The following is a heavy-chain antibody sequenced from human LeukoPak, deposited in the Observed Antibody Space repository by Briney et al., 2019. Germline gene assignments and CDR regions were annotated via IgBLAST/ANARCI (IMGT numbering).Heavy chain of an antibody. CDR3: ARSLGDYDSSGYYYLPRFDP. J-gene: IGHJ5*02. CDR1: GDSISSSSYS. D-gene: IGHD3-22*01. Sequence: SETLSLTCTVSGDSISSSSYSWGWIRQPPGKGLEWIGTIYYSGSTSYNPSLKSRVTISVDTSKNQFSLKLSSVTAADTAVYYCARSLGDYDSSGYYYLPRFDPWGQGTLVTVSS. V-gene: IGHV4-39*07. CDR2: IYYSGST.